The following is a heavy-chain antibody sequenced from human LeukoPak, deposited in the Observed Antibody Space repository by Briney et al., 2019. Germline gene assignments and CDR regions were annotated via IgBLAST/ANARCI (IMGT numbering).Heavy chain of an antibody. V-gene: IGHV3-30-3*01. CDR3: ASPFIAAPGI. D-gene: IGHD6-13*01. Sequence: GGSLRLSCAASGFTFSSYAMHWVRQAPGKGLEWVAVISYDGSNKYYADSAKGRFTISRDNSKNTLYLQMNSLRAEDTAVYYCASPFIAAPGIWGQGTLVTVSS. CDR1: GFTFSSYA. CDR2: ISYDGSNK. J-gene: IGHJ4*02.